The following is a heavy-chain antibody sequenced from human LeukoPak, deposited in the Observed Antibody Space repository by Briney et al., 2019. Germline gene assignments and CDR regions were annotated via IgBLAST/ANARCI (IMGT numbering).Heavy chain of an antibody. D-gene: IGHD3-3*01. CDR2: ISAYNGNT. V-gene: IGHV1-18*01. J-gene: IGHJ5*02. Sequence: ASVKVSCKASGYTFTSYGISWVRQAPGQGLEWMGWISAYNGNTNYAQKLQGRVTMTTDTSTSTAYMELRSLRSDDTAVYYCARDLDIHTIFGVVVGGTWFDPWGQGTLVTVSS. CDR3: ARDLDIHTIFGVVVGGTWFDP. CDR1: GYTFTSYG.